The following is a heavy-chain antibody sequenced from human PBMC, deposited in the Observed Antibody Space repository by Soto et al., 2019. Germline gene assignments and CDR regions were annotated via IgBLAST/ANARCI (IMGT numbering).Heavy chain of an antibody. Sequence: GGSLRLSCAASVFTFSSYAMSWVRQAPGKGLEWVSAISGSDNGTYYADSVKGRFTISRDNSKNTLYLQMSSLRADDTAVYYCAPMGVWGQGTTVTVSS. J-gene: IGHJ6*02. CDR1: VFTFSSYA. CDR3: APMGV. V-gene: IGHV3-23*01. CDR2: ISGSDNGT.